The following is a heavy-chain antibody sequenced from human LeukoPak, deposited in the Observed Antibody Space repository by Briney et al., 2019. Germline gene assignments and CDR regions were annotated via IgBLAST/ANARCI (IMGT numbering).Heavy chain of an antibody. V-gene: IGHV3-66*01. CDR2: ICSGGST. CDR1: GFTVSSNY. Sequence: GGSLRLSCAASGFTVSSNYMSWVRQAPGKGLEWVSVICSGGSTYYADSVKGRFTISRDNSKNTLYLQMNSLRAEDTAVYYCAITMVRGVIWFWGQGTLVTVSS. D-gene: IGHD3-10*01. J-gene: IGHJ4*02. CDR3: AITMVRGVIWF.